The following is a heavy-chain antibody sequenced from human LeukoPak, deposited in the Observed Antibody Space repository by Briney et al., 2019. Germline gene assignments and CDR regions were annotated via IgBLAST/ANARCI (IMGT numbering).Heavy chain of an antibody. V-gene: IGHV3-48*03. Sequence: PGGSLRLSCAASGFTFSSYEMNWVRQAPGKGLEWVSYISSSGSTIYYADSVKGRFTISRDNSKNTLYLQMNSLRAGDTAVYYCARVAMGATYHGGFDYWGQGTLVTVSS. CDR1: GFTFSSYE. J-gene: IGHJ4*02. CDR3: ARVAMGATYHGGFDY. CDR2: ISSSGSTI. D-gene: IGHD1-26*01.